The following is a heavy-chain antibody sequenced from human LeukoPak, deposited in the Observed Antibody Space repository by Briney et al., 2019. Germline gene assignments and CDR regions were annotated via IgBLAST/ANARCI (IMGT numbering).Heavy chain of an antibody. Sequence: SVKVSCKASGGTFSSYAISWVRQAPGQGLEWMGGIIPIFGTANYAQKFQGRVTITADKSTSTAYMELSSLRSEDTAVYYCAGGTFLSAGTGGYWFYPWGQGTLVTVSS. V-gene: IGHV1-69*06. D-gene: IGHD6-19*01. J-gene: IGHJ5*02. CDR3: AGGTFLSAGTGGYWFYP. CDR2: IIPIFGTA. CDR1: GGTFSSYA.